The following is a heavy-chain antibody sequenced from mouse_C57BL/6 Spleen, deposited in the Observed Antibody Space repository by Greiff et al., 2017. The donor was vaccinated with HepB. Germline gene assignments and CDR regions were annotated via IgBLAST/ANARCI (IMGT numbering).Heavy chain of an antibody. CDR3: ARDYYEGIVLFDY. V-gene: IGHV5-6*01. D-gene: IGHD1-1*01. CDR1: GFTFSSYG. J-gene: IGHJ2*01. Sequence: EVKLVESGGDLVKPGGSLKLSCAASGFTFSSYGMSWVRQTPDKRLEWVATISSGGSYTYYPDSVKGRFTISRDNAKNTLYLQMSSLKSEDTAMYYCARDYYEGIVLFDYWGQGTTLTVSS. CDR2: ISSGGSYT.